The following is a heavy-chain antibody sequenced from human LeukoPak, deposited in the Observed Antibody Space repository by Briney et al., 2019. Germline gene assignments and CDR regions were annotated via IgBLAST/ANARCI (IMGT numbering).Heavy chain of an antibody. V-gene: IGHV4-59*08. J-gene: IGHJ4*02. CDR3: ARLVGDGYNDFDS. CDR1: GGSISSYY. CDR2: IYYSGST. Sequence: RPSEALSLTCTVSGGSISSYYWSWIRQPPGKGLEWIGYIYYSGSTNYNPSLKSRVTISVDTSKSQFSLKLRSVTAADTAVYYCARLVGDGYNDFDSWGQGTLVTVSS. D-gene: IGHD5-24*01.